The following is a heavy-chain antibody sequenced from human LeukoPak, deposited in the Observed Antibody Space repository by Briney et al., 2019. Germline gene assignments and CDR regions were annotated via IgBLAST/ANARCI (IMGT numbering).Heavy chain of an antibody. Sequence: GGSLRLSCAAPGFTFSTYSMNWVRQAPGKGLEWVSSISSRSDYKYYAVSVKGRFTISRDSAKNSLYLQMNSLGPEDTAVYYCAREDGIVGVTGAFDVWGQGTMATVSS. V-gene: IGHV3-21*01. CDR1: GFTFSTYS. CDR3: AREDGIVGVTGAFDV. D-gene: IGHD1-26*01. CDR2: ISSRSDYK. J-gene: IGHJ3*01.